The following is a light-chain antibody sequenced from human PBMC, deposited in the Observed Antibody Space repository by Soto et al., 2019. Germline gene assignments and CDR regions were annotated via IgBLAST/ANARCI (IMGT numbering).Light chain of an antibody. Sequence: GDRVTITCRASQGLNSHLAWYQQGPGKAPKLPIYAASTLQSWVPSRFSGSASGTEFTLTISSLQPEDFATYYCQQVSGYPLNFGGGTKVDI. V-gene: IGKV1-9*01. CDR2: AAS. J-gene: IGKJ4*01. CDR3: QQVSGYPLN. CDR1: QGLNSH.